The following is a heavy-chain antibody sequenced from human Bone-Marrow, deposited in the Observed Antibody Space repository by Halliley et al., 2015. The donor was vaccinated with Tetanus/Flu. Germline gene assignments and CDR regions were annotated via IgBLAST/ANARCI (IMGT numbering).Heavy chain of an antibody. Sequence: EWMGRIIPILGKVDSAQKFQGRVTISADRSTNTAYMALSSLTSDDTALYYCARGVAAAHFDLWGQGTLVSVSS. CDR3: ARGVAAAHFDL. J-gene: IGHJ4*02. V-gene: IGHV1-69*04. D-gene: IGHD6-25*01. CDR2: IIPILGKV.